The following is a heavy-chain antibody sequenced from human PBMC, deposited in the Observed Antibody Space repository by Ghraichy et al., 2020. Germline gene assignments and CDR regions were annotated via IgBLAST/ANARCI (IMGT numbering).Heavy chain of an antibody. CDR3: ARALFDYGDYTDAFDI. D-gene: IGHD4-17*01. J-gene: IGHJ3*02. V-gene: IGHV4-4*07. CDR1: GGSISPYY. Sequence: SETLSLTCTVSGGSISPYYWRWIRQPAGKGLDWVGRIYFTGSTNYNPSLKSRLTMSVDTSKNQFSLKVSSVTAADTAVYYCARALFDYGDYTDAFDIWGQGTMVTVSS. CDR2: IYFTGST.